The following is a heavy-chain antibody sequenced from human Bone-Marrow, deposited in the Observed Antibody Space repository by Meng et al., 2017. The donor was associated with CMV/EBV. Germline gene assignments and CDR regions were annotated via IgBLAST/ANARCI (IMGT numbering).Heavy chain of an antibody. D-gene: IGHD4-17*01. J-gene: IGHJ4*02. CDR3: AKVHYGDSYVGVDY. CDR2: IRYDGSNK. V-gene: IGHV3-30*02. CDR1: GFTFSSYG. Sequence: GGSLRLSCAASGFTFSSYGMHWVRQAPGKGLEWVAFIRYDGSNKYYADSVKGRFTISRDNSKNTLYLQMNSLRAEDTAVYYCAKVHYGDSYVGVDYWGQGTLVTVSS.